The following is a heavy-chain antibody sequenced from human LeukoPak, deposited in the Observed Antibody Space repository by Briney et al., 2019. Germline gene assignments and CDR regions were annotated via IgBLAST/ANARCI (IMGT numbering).Heavy chain of an antibody. CDR1: GYTFTSYS. V-gene: IGHV1-18*01. CDR3: ERTYYDNLTGYYIPFDY. D-gene: IGHD3-9*01. Sequence: ASVKVSCKASGYTFTSYSISWVRQAPGQGLEWMGWISAYNGNTNYAQKLQGRVTMTTDTSTSTAYMELRSLRSDDTGVYYCERTYYDNLTGYYIPFDYWGQGTLVTVSS. CDR2: ISAYNGNT. J-gene: IGHJ4*02.